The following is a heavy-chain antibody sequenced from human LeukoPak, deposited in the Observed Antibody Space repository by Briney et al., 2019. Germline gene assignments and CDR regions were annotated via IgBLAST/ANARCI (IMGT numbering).Heavy chain of an antibody. V-gene: IGHV1-46*01. CDR3: ATGGHVRVYDSSAYYGHY. CDR2: ISPNRGST. Sequence: GASVKVSCKASGYTFTSYYMHWVRQAPGQGLEWMGIISPNRGSTSYAQKFQGRVTMTRDMSTSTVYMELSSLRSEDTAVYYCATGGHVRVYDSSAYYGHYWGQGTLVTVSS. D-gene: IGHD3-22*01. J-gene: IGHJ4*02. CDR1: GYTFTSYY.